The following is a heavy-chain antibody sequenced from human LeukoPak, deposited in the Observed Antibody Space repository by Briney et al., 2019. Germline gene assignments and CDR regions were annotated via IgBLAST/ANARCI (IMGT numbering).Heavy chain of an antibody. J-gene: IGHJ4*02. CDR2: INSNGGST. CDR1: GFTFSSYA. CDR3: ARDGFYLARTRSVLGY. Sequence: PGGSLRLSCAASGFTFSSYAMHWVRQAPGKGLEYVSPINSNGGSTYYAKSVKGRFTISRDNSKNTLYLQMGSLRAEDMAVYYCARDGFYLARTRSVLGYWGQGTLVTVSS. V-gene: IGHV3-64*01. D-gene: IGHD6-19*01.